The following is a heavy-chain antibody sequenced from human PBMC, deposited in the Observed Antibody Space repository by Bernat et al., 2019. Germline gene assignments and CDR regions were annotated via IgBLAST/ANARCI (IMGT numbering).Heavy chain of an antibody. CDR2: ISYDGSNK. CDR1: GFTFSSYA. CDR3: ARGAYYYDSSGYLDY. Sequence: QVQLVESEGGVVQPGRSLRLSCAASGFTFSSYAMHWVRQAPGKGLEWVAVISYDGSNKYYADSVKGRFTISRDNSKNTLYLQMNSLRAEDTAVYYCARGAYYYDSSGYLDYWGQGTLVTVSS. J-gene: IGHJ4*02. V-gene: IGHV3-30-3*01. D-gene: IGHD3-22*01.